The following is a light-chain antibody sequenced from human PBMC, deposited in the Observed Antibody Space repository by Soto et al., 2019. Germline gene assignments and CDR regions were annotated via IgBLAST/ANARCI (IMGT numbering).Light chain of an antibody. CDR3: SSYTRSSTYV. Sequence: SVLTQPASVSGSPGQSITISCTGTSSDVGGYNYVSWYQQHPGTAPKLMIYDVSDRPSGVSNRFSGSKSGNTASLTISGLQAEDEADYYCSSYTRSSTYVFGTGTKLTVL. J-gene: IGLJ1*01. CDR1: SSDVGGYNY. CDR2: DVS. V-gene: IGLV2-14*03.